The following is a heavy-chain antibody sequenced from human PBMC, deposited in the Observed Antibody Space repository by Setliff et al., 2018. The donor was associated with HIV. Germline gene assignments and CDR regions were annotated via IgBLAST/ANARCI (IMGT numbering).Heavy chain of an antibody. CDR2: IIPMYGVT. V-gene: IGHV1-69*10. J-gene: IGHJ5*02. D-gene: IGHD1-1*01. Sequence: SVKVSCKASGGTFSSYVISWVRQAPGQGPEWMGGIIPMYGVTNYAQKFQGRVTITTDTSTSTAYMELRSLRSDDTAVYYCARDCGMGPATDNFDPWGQGTLVTVSS. CDR1: GGTFSSYV. CDR3: ARDCGMGPATDNFDP.